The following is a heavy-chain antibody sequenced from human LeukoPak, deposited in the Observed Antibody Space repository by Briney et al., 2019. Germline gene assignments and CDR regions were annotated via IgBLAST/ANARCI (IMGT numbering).Heavy chain of an antibody. CDR3: ATDPPYYYDSSGDNDAFDI. D-gene: IGHD3-22*01. J-gene: IGHJ3*02. CDR2: IIPIFGTA. Sequence: GASVKVSCKASGGTFSSYAISWVRRAPGQGLEWMGRIIPIFGTANYAQKFQGRVTITTDESTSTAYMELSSLRSEDTAVYYCATDPPYYYDSSGDNDAFDIWGQGTMVTVSS. V-gene: IGHV1-69*05. CDR1: GGTFSSYA.